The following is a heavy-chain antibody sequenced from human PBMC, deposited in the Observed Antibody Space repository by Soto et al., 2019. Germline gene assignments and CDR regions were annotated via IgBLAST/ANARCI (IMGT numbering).Heavy chain of an antibody. V-gene: IGHV3-21*04. CDR3: AKAPAIAAAGTGMYV. CDR2: ISRSGDNV. D-gene: IGHD6-13*01. J-gene: IGHJ6*02. CDR1: GFTFSSNT. Sequence: PGGSLRLSCAASGFTFSSNTMNWVRQAPGKGLEWVSSISRSGDNVYYADSVKGRFTISRDNAKNSLYLQMNSLRAEDTALYYCAKAPAIAAAGTGMYVWGQGTTVTVSS.